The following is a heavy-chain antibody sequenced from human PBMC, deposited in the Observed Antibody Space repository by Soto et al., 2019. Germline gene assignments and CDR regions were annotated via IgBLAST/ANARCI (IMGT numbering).Heavy chain of an antibody. CDR2: IYSGGST. D-gene: IGHD3-22*01. CDR1: GFSVRSSY. V-gene: IGHV3-53*01. Sequence: PGGSLRLSCAASGFSVRSSYMNWVRQAPGKGLEWVSVIYSGGSTYYADSVKGRFTISRDNSKNTLYLQMNSLRAEDTAVYYCAKDRYYDSSGYYDYWGQGTLVTVSS. CDR3: AKDRYYDSSGYYDY. J-gene: IGHJ4*02.